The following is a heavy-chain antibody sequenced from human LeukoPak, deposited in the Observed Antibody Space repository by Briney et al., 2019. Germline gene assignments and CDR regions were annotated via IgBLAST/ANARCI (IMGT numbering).Heavy chain of an antibody. CDR1: GGSISSSSYY. CDR2: IYDSGST. J-gene: IGHJ3*02. Sequence: SVTLSLTCTVSGGSISSSSYYWGWIRQPPGKGRQWIGNIYDSGSTYYNPSLKSLVTITVDTSTNKFTLKLSFVTAADTAVYYCARPALPYYYDSSGYGDAFDIWGQGTMVTVSS. CDR3: ARPALPYYYDSSGYGDAFDI. V-gene: IGHV4-39*01. D-gene: IGHD3-22*01.